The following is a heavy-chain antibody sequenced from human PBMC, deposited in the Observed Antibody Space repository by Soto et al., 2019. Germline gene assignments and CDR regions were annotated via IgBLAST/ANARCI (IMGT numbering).Heavy chain of an antibody. J-gene: IGHJ6*02. Sequence: ASVKVSCKASGGTFSSYAISWVRQSPEQGLEWMGAIIPIFGTANYAQKFQGRVTITADKSTSTAYMELRSLRSEDTAGYYCARPSPAAHTTDYYGMDVWGQGTTVTVSS. D-gene: IGHD2-2*01. CDR2: IIPIFGTA. V-gene: IGHV1-69*06. CDR1: GGTFSSYA. CDR3: ARPSPAAHTTDYYGMDV.